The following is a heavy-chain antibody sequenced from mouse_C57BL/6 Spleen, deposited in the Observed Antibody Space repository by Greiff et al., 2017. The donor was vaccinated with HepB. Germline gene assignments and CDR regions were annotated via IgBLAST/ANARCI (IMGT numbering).Heavy chain of an antibody. CDR2: IYPRSGNT. V-gene: IGHV1-81*01. CDR3: AREGIDYGKADYAMDY. CDR1: GYTFTSYG. Sequence: VMLVESGAELARPGASVKLSCKASGYTFTSYGISWVKQRPGQGLEWIGEIYPRSGNTYYNEKFKGKATLTADKSSSTAYMELRSLTSEDSAVYFCAREGIDYGKADYAMDYWGQGTSVTVSS. D-gene: IGHD2-1*01. J-gene: IGHJ4*01.